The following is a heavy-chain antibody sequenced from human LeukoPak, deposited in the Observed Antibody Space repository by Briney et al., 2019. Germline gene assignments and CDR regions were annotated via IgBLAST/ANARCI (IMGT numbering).Heavy chain of an antibody. J-gene: IGHJ4*02. Sequence: VASVKVSCKASGDTFSNYDISWVRQAPGQGLEWMGWINPNSGGTNYAQKFQGRVTMTGDTSISTAYMELSSLSSDDTAIYYCAGRPDTAIVPIFDYWGQGTLVTVSS. V-gene: IGHV1-2*02. CDR3: AGRPDTAIVPIFDY. D-gene: IGHD5-18*01. CDR1: GDTFSNYD. CDR2: INPNSGGT.